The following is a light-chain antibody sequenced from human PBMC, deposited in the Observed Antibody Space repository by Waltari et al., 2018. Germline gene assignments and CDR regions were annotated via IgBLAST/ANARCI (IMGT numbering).Light chain of an antibody. CDR2: DAS. Sequence: DIQMTQSPSTLSASVGDRVTIPCRATQTINRRLAWYQQKPGKAPKLLIHDASSLESGVPSRFSGSGSGTDFTLTISSLQPEDFATYYCQQSYSTPWTFGQGTKVEIK. CDR1: QTINRR. V-gene: IGKV1-5*01. J-gene: IGKJ1*01. CDR3: QQSYSTPWT.